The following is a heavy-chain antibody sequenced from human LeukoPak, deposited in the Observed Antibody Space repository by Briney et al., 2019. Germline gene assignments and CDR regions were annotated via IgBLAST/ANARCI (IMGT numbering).Heavy chain of an antibody. J-gene: IGHJ6*02. CDR2: INSDGSST. CDR1: GFTFSSYW. Sequence: GRSLRLPCAASGFTFSSYWMHWVRQAPGKGLVWVSRINSDGSSTSYADSVKGRFTISRDNAKNSLYLQMNSLGAEDTALYYCAKEIVAVAGHSYYYGMDVWGQGTTVTVSS. V-gene: IGHV3-74*01. CDR3: AKEIVAVAGHSYYYGMDV. D-gene: IGHD6-19*01.